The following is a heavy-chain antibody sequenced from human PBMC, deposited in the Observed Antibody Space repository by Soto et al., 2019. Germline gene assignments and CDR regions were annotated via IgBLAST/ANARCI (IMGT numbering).Heavy chain of an antibody. J-gene: IGHJ4*02. V-gene: IGHV4-34*01. CDR3: ARVSWQWLVRKGFDY. CDR2: INHSGST. D-gene: IGHD6-19*01. Sequence: SETLSLTCAVYGGSFSGYYWSWIRQPPGKGLEWIGEINHSGSTNYNPSLKSRVTISVDTSKNQFSLKLSSVTAADTAVYYCARVSWQWLVRKGFDYWGQGTLVTVSS. CDR1: GGSFSGYY.